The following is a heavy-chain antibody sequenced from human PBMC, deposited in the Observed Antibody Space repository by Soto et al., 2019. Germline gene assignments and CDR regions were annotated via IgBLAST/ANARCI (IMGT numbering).Heavy chain of an antibody. J-gene: IGHJ4*02. V-gene: IGHV3-23*01. Sequence: PGGSLRLSCAASGFTFSSYAMSWVRQAPGKGLEWVSAISGSGGSTYYADSVKGRFTISRDTSKNTLCLQMNSLRAEDTAVYYCAKAGDDSSGYYYSGSGYYFDYWGQGTLVTVSS. CDR1: GFTFSSYA. D-gene: IGHD3-22*01. CDR3: AKAGDDSSGYYYSGSGYYFDY. CDR2: ISGSGGST.